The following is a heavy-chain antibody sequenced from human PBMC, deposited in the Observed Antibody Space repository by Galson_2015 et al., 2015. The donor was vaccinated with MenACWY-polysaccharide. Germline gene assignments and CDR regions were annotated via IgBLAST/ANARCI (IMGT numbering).Heavy chain of an antibody. J-gene: IGHJ4*02. CDR1: GFTLSSYA. CDR2: ISNSGGTT. Sequence: SLRLSCAASGFTLSSYAMSWVRQAPGKGLEWVSAISNSGGTTHYADSVKGRFTISRDNSKNTLYLQMNSLRAEDTAVYYCAKDYKWLLLSGLFDYWGQGTLVTVSS. CDR3: AKDYKWLLLSGLFDY. V-gene: IGHV3-23*01. D-gene: IGHD5-12*01.